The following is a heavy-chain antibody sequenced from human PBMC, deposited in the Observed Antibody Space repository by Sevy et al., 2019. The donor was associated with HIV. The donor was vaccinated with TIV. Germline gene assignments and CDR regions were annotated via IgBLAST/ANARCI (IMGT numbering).Heavy chain of an antibody. CDR2: IYYSGST. J-gene: IGHJ4*02. Sequence: SLTCTVSGGSISSSSYYRGWIRQPPGKGLEWIGSIYYSGSTYYNPSLKSRVTISVDTSKNQFSLKLSSVTAADTAVYYCARRDSGLLDYWGQGTLVTVSS. D-gene: IGHD1-26*01. CDR3: ARRDSGLLDY. CDR1: GGSISSSSYY. V-gene: IGHV4-39*01.